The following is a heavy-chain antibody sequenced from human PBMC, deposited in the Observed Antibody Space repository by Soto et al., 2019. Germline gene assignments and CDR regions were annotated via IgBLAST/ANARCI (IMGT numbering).Heavy chain of an antibody. CDR2: IAGSGDNT. V-gene: IGHV3-23*01. Sequence: EVQLLESGGGLVQPGGSLRLSCAASGFTFSSYAMSWVRQAPGKGLEWVSTIAGSGDNTYYADSVKGRFTISRDNSKSTLYIQMNSLRAEDTAVYYCVKRSHSNSGQFDSWGQGTLVTVSS. CDR1: GFTFSSYA. CDR3: VKRSHSNSGQFDS. D-gene: IGHD6-6*01. J-gene: IGHJ4*02.